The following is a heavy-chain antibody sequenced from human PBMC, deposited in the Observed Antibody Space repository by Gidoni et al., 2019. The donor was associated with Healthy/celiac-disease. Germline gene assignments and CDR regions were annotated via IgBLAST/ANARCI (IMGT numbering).Heavy chain of an antibody. D-gene: IGHD1-26*01. CDR2: ISYDGSNK. CDR3: ARTQGALPQTPLGTNFDY. V-gene: IGHV3-30*03. CDR1: GFTFSSYG. Sequence: QVQLVESGGGVVQPGRSLRLSCAASGFTFSSYGMHWVRQAPGKGLEWVAVISYDGSNKYYADSVKGRFTISRDNSKNTLYLQMNSLRAEDTAVYYCARTQGALPQTPLGTNFDYWGQGTLVTVSS. J-gene: IGHJ4*02.